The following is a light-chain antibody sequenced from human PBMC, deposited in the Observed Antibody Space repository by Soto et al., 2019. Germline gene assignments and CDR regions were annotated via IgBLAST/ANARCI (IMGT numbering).Light chain of an antibody. J-gene: IGLJ2*01. CDR3: PSCDGRLRGVI. CDR2: TNT. V-gene: IGLV1-40*01. Sequence: QLVLTQPSSVSGAPGQRVTISCTGGSSNIGAGYDVHWYQQFPSTAPKLLIFTNTNRPSGVPDRFSGSKSGTSASLAITGLKSEDEANYYCPSCDGRLRGVIFGGGTKLTVL. CDR1: SSNIGAGYD.